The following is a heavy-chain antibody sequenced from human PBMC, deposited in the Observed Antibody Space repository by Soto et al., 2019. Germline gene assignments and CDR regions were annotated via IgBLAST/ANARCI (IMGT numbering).Heavy chain of an antibody. D-gene: IGHD4-17*01. CDR3: ANHGGFDI. Sequence: EVQLLESGGGLVQPGGSLRLSCAASGFTFSTSGMSWVRQAPGKGLEWVSSISGSGDYTNYADSVKGRFTISRDNSKNTLYLQISSLPAEDTAVYYCANHGGFDIWGQGTMVAVSS. J-gene: IGHJ3*02. CDR2: ISGSGDYT. CDR1: GFTFSTSG. V-gene: IGHV3-23*01.